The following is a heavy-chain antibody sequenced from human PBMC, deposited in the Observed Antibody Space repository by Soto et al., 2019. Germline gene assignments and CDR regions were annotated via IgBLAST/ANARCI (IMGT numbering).Heavy chain of an antibody. CDR2: ISAYNGNT. V-gene: IGHV1-18*04. CDR3: ARDVMGGAAAGTAPDYYYYYGMDV. J-gene: IGHJ6*02. Sequence: AVKVSCKASGYTFTSYGISWVRQAPGQGLEWMGWISAYNGNTNYAQKLQGRVTMTTDTSTSTAYMELRSLRSDDTAVYYCARDVMGGAAAGTAPDYYYYYGMDVWGQGTTVTVSS. CDR1: GYTFTSYG. D-gene: IGHD6-13*01.